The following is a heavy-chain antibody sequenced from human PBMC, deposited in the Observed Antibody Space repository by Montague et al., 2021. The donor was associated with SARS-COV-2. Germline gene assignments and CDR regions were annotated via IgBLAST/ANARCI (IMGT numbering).Heavy chain of an antibody. CDR3: ARHGPNDYYHSRYFDL. V-gene: IGHV4-39*01. D-gene: IGHD3-10*01. J-gene: IGHJ2*01. Sequence: SETLSLTCIVSGGSISSRTYHWGWIRQPPGKGLEWIGSIFYDGSTYYNPSLKSRVTISVDTSKNQFSLNLSPVTAAGTAVYYCARHGPNDYYHSRYFDLWGRGTLVTVSS. CDR2: IFYDGST. CDR1: GGSISSRTYH.